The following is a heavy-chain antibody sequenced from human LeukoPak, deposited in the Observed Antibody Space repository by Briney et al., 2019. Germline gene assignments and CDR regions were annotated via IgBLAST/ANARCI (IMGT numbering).Heavy chain of an antibody. CDR1: GFTFSSYA. CDR3: ARDSRQQLPH. Sequence: GGSLRLSCAASGFTFSSYAMNWVRQAPGKGPEWLSYISSSSSVIYYADSVKGRFTISRDNAKNSLYLQMSSLRAEDTAVYYCARDSRQQLPHWGQGTLVTVSS. CDR2: ISSSSSVI. V-gene: IGHV3-48*01. J-gene: IGHJ4*02. D-gene: IGHD6-13*01.